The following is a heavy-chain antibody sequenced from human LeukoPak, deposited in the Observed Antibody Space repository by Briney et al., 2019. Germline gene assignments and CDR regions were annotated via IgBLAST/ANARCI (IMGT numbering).Heavy chain of an antibody. CDR1: GDSVSSNSAA. CDR2: TYYRSKWYN. D-gene: IGHD6-19*01. Sequence: SQTLSLTCAISGDSVSSNSAAWNWIRRSPSRGLEWLGRTYYRSKWYNDYAVSVKSRTTINPDTSKNQFSLQLNSVTPEDTAVYYCARDRQQWLFGAFDIWGQGTMVTVSS. V-gene: IGHV6-1*01. CDR3: ARDRQQWLFGAFDI. J-gene: IGHJ3*02.